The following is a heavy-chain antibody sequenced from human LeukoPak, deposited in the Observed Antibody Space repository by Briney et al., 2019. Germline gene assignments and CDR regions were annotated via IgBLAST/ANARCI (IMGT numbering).Heavy chain of an antibody. V-gene: IGHV3-74*01. CDR3: ARVSSGSYFGYYYYYMDV. J-gene: IGHJ6*03. CDR1: GFTFSNYW. CDR2: INSDGSST. D-gene: IGHD1-26*01. Sequence: GGSLRLSCAASGFTFSNYWMHWVRQAPGKGLVWVSRINSDGSSTSYADSVKGRFTISRDNAKNTLYLQMNSLRAEDTAVHYCARVSSGSYFGYYYYYMDVWGKGTTVTVSS.